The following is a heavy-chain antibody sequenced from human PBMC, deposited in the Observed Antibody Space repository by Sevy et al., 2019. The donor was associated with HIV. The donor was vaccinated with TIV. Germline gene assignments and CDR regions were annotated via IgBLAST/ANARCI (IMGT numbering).Heavy chain of an antibody. CDR3: ARAPSPGYSYGYGPEYYYYGMDV. V-gene: IGHV3-30*04. D-gene: IGHD5-18*01. CDR1: GFTFSSYA. J-gene: IGHJ6*02. CDR2: ISYDGSNK. Sequence: GGSLRLSCAASGFTFSSYAMHWVRQAPGKGLEWVAVISYDGSNKYYADSVKGRFTISRDNSKNTLYLQMNILRAEDTAVYYCARAPSPGYSYGYGPEYYYYGMDVWGQGTTVTVSS.